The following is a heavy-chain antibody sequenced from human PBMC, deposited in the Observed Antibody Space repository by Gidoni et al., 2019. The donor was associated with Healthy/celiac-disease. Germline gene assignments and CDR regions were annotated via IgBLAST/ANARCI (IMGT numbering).Heavy chain of an antibody. D-gene: IGHD6-19*01. J-gene: IGHJ5*02. CDR3: ARARIAVAGTPWFDP. V-gene: IGHV1-46*01. Sequence: QVQLVQSGAAVKKPGASVKVSCKASGYTFTSYYMHWVRQAPGQWLEWMGIINPSGGSTSYAQKFQGRVTMTRDTSTSTVYMELSSLRSEDTAVYYCARARIAVAGTPWFDPWGQGTLVTVSS. CDR2: INPSGGST. CDR1: GYTFTSYY.